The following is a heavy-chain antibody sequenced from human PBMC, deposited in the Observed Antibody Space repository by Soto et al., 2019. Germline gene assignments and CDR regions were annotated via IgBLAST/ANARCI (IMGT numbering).Heavy chain of an antibody. CDR2: INAGNGNT. Sequence: QVQLVQSGAEVKKPGASVKVSCKASGYTFTSYAMHWVRQAPGQRLEWMGWINAGNGNTKYSQKFPGRVTINRDTAASTAYMERSSLRSEDTACYYCARGLGLYFFCYRGQGTLVTVSS. V-gene: IGHV1-3*01. D-gene: IGHD1-26*01. CDR3: ARGLGLYFFCY. CDR1: GYTFTSYA. J-gene: IGHJ4*02.